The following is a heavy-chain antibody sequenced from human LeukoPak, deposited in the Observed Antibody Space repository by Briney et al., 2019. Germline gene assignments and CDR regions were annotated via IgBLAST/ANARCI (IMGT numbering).Heavy chain of an antibody. J-gene: IGHJ4*02. CDR1: GFTFDDYA. Sequence: QTGGSLRLSCAASGFTFDDYAMHWVRQAPGKGLEWVSGISWNSGSIGYADSVKGRFTISRDNSKNTLYLQMNSLRAEDTAVYYCAKVIAVAGTAYWGQGTLVTVSS. CDR3: AKVIAVAGTAY. CDR2: ISWNSGSI. D-gene: IGHD6-19*01. V-gene: IGHV3-9*01.